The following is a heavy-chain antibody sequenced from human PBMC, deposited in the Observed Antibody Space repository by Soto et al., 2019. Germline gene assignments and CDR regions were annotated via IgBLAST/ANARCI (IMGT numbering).Heavy chain of an antibody. V-gene: IGHV1-8*01. CDR3: AKGATAVAQYYYMDV. D-gene: IGHD4-17*01. CDR2: MNPNSGNR. CDR1: GYTFTSYD. J-gene: IGHJ6*03. Sequence: QVQPVQSGAEVKKPGASVKVSCKASGYTFTSYDINWVRQATGQGLEWMGWMNPNSGNRGYAQKFQGRVTMTSNTSIGTAYMELSSLRSDDTAVYYCAKGATAVAQYYYMDVWGKGTTVTVSS.